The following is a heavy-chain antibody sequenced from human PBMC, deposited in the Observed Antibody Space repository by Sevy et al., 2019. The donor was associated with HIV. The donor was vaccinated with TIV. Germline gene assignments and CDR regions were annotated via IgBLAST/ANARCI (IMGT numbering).Heavy chain of an antibody. CDR3: ARDREYYDFWSGYRNYYYGMDV. J-gene: IGHJ6*02. V-gene: IGHV3-21*01. CDR2: ISSSSSYI. CDR1: GFTFSSYS. D-gene: IGHD3-3*01. Sequence: GGYLRLSCAASGFTFSSYSMNWVRQAPGKGLEWVSSISSSSSYIYYADSVKGRFTISRDNAKNSLYLQMNSLRAEDTAVYYCARDREYYDFWSGYRNYYYGMDVWGHGTTVTVSS.